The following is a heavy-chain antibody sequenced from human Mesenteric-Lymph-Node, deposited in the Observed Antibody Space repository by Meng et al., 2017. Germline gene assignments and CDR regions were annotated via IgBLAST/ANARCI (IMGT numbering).Heavy chain of an antibody. CDR1: GGSLSGYY. D-gene: IGHD3-10*01. CDR3: ARGGATPMIIKY. V-gene: IGHV4-34*02. J-gene: IGHJ4*02. CDR2: VYHNGVT. Sequence: QLQLKQWGADVLKPSETLSLTCAVYGGSLSGYYWSWIRQPPGKGLEWMGEVYHNGVTKYSPSLRSRVVISIDTSKNQFSLNLRSVSAADTAMYYCARGGATPMIIKYWGPGTLVTVSS.